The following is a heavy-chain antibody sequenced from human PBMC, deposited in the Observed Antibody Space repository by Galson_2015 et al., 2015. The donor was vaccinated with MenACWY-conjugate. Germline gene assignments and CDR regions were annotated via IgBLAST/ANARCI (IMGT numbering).Heavy chain of an antibody. Sequence: QSGAEVKEPGASVKVSCKASGYTFTSYGISWMRQAPGQGLEWMGWISGYNGKTDYAQKFQGRVTVTTDTSTRTAYMELRSLRSDDTALYCCARTTLDCSGGVCYKYWGQGTQVTVSS. J-gene: IGHJ4*02. CDR1: GYTFTSYG. D-gene: IGHD2-8*02. CDR3: ARTTLDCSGGVCYKY. V-gene: IGHV1-18*01. CDR2: ISGYNGKT.